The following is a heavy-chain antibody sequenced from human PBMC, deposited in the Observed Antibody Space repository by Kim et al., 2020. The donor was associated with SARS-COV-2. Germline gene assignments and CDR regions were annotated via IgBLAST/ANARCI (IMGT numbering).Heavy chain of an antibody. CDR3: ASRQILTGYYRSYFDY. CDR1: GGSFSGYY. D-gene: IGHD3-9*01. J-gene: IGHJ4*02. V-gene: IGHV4-34*01. Sequence: SETLSLTCAVYGGSFSGYYWSWIRQPPGKGLEWIGEINHSGSTNYNPSLKSRVTISVDTSKNQFSLKLSSVTAADTAVYYCASRQILTGYYRSYFDYWGQGTLVTVSS. CDR2: INHSGST.